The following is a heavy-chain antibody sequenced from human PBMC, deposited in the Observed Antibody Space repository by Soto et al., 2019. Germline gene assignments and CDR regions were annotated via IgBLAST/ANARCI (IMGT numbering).Heavy chain of an antibody. CDR2: IYYSGST. Sequence: SETLSLTCTFSGGSISSGGYYWSWIRQHPGKGLEWIGYIYYSGSTYYNPSLKSRVTISVDTSKNQFSLKLSSVTAADTAVYYCARGSSGSYLGDYYYYYGMDVWGQGTTVTVS. CDR1: GGSISSGGYY. J-gene: IGHJ6*02. V-gene: IGHV4-31*03. D-gene: IGHD3-10*01. CDR3: ARGSSGSYLGDYYYYYGMDV.